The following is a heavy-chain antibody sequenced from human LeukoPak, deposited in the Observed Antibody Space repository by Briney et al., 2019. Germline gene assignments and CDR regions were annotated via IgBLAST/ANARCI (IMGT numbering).Heavy chain of an antibody. J-gene: IGHJ3*02. V-gene: IGHV4-38-2*02. D-gene: IGHD3-9*01. CDR3: ARDLGRYYDRGTLSAFDI. CDR2: IYHSGTS. CDR1: GYSISSGYY. Sequence: SETLSLTCTVSGYSISSGYYWGWIRQPPGRGLEWIGGIYHSGTSYYNPSLKSRVTISVDTSKNQFSLNLSSVTAADTAVYYCARDLGRYYDRGTLSAFDIWGQGTMVTVSS.